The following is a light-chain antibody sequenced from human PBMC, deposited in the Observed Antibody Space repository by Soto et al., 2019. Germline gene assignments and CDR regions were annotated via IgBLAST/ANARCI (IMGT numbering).Light chain of an antibody. Sequence: IQMTQSPSTLSASVGDRVSITCRASHSIGTWLAWHQQKPGKAPKSLIHKASNLETVVPSRFNGSGSGTEFTLTISSLQPDDFATYFCQQYNTYPYTFGQGTKLEIK. CDR2: KAS. CDR3: QQYNTYPYT. J-gene: IGKJ2*01. CDR1: HSIGTW. V-gene: IGKV1-5*03.